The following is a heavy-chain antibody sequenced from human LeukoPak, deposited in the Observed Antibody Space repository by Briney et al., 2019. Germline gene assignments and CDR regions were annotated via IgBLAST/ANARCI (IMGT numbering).Heavy chain of an antibody. J-gene: IGHJ4*02. CDR3: AREGLLLYPIDY. CDR2: INSDGSST. D-gene: IGHD3-3*01. V-gene: IGHV3-74*01. CDR1: GFTFSSYW. Sequence: GGSLRLSCAASGFTFSSYWMHWVRQAPGKGLVWVSRINSDGSSTSYADSVKGRFTISRDNAKNTLYLQMNSLRAEDTAVYYCAREGLLLYPIDYWGQGTLVTVSS.